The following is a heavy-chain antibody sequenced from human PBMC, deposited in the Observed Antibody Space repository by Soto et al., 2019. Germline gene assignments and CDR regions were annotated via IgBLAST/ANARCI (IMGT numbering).Heavy chain of an antibody. J-gene: IGHJ3*02. CDR1: GGTFSSYP. CDR2: IIPILGIA. D-gene: IGHD6-19*01. CDR3: ARGTAVAYAFDI. V-gene: IGHV1-69*02. Sequence: QVQLVQSGAEVKKPGSSVKVSCKASGGTFSSYPISWVRQAPGQGLEWMGRIIPILGIANYAQKFQGRVTITADKSTSTAYMELSSLRSEDTAVYYCARGTAVAYAFDIWGQGTMVTVSS.